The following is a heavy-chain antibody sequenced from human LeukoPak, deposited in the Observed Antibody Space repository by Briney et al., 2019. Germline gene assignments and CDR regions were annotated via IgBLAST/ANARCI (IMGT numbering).Heavy chain of an antibody. CDR1: GFSFSDFY. J-gene: IGHJ3*02. V-gene: IGHV3-11*06. CDR2: ISSSSDYI. CDR3: ARTLWPYDAFDI. D-gene: IGHD3-16*01. Sequence: PVGSLRLSCVASGFSFSDFYMSWICQAPGKGLEWVSYISSSSDYINYADSVKGRFTISRDNAKNSLYLQMNSLRAGDTAVYYCARTLWPYDAFDIWGQGTMVTVSS.